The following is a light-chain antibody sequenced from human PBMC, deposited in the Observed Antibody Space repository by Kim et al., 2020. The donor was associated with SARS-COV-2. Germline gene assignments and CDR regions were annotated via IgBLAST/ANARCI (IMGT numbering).Light chain of an antibody. CDR3: QNYNSDLWT. Sequence: DIQMTQSPSTLSASVGDRVTITCRASQSISSWLAWYQQKPGKAPKLLIYKASSLESGVPSRFSGSGSGTEFTLTISSLQPDDFATYYCQNYNSDLWTFGQGTKVDIK. V-gene: IGKV1-5*03. J-gene: IGKJ1*01. CDR1: QSISSW. CDR2: KAS.